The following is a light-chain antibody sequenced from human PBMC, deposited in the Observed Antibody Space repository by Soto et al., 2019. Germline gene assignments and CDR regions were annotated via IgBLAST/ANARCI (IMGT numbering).Light chain of an antibody. Sequence: ETVMTQSPATLSVSPGERVTFSCGASQSVFNKLAWYQQKPGQVPRLLMYGASTRATGIPARFSAGGSGTEFTLTISSLRSEDFAIYYCQQYNNWPYTFGQGTRLEIK. CDR1: QSVFNK. CDR2: GAS. CDR3: QQYNNWPYT. J-gene: IGKJ5*01. V-gene: IGKV3-15*01.